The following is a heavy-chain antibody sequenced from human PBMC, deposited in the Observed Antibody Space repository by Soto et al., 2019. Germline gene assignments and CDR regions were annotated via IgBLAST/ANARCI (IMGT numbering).Heavy chain of an antibody. V-gene: IGHV3-21*01. CDR2: ISSTSTYT. CDR3: ARDLALAGNY. D-gene: IGHD6-19*01. CDR1: GFTFRSYA. Sequence: GGSLRLSCAASGFTFRSYAMNWVRQTQEKGLEWVSSISSTSTYTHYADSVKGRFTISRDNANNSLFLQMNSLRAEDTAIYYCARDLALAGNYWGQGALVTVSS. J-gene: IGHJ4*02.